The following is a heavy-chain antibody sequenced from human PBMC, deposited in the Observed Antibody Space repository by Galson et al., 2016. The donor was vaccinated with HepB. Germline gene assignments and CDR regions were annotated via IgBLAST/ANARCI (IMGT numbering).Heavy chain of an antibody. CDR3: VRDKEGGYGFDY. CDR1: GFIFSDYG. D-gene: IGHD5-12*01. CDR2: IWNDGSNK. J-gene: IGHJ4*01. Sequence: SLRLSCAASGFIFSDYGMHWVRQAPGKGLEWVAVIWNDGSNKYYADSVKGRFTISRDNSKNTLDLQVNILKVEDTAVYYCVRDKEGGYGFDYWVKGILVTVSS. V-gene: IGHV3-33*01.